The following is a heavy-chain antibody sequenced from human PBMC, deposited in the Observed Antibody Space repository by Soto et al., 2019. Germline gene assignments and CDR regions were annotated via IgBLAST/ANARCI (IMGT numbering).Heavy chain of an antibody. CDR3: ARIGRSGYDILTGYYLSAYYMDV. J-gene: IGHJ6*03. CDR2: IRGGGGEK. V-gene: IGHV3-23*01. Sequence: PGGSLRLSCAASGFTFSSYAMSWVRQAPGKGLEWVSAIRGGGGEKYYADSVKGRFTISRDNAKNSLYLQMNSLRAEDTAVYYCARIGRSGYDILTGYYLSAYYMDVWGKGTTVTVSS. CDR1: GFTFSSYA. D-gene: IGHD3-9*01.